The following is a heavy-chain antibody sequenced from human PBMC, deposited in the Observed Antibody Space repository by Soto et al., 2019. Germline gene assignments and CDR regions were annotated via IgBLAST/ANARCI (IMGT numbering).Heavy chain of an antibody. CDR1: GGSISSGDYY. Sequence: SETLSLSCTVSGGSISSGDYYWSWIRQPPGKGLEWIGYIYYSGSTYYNPSLKSRVTISVDTSKNQFSLKLSSVTAADTAVYYCARGGVGGDFWSGYLLFNWFDPWGQGTLVTVSS. V-gene: IGHV4-30-4*01. J-gene: IGHJ5*02. D-gene: IGHD3-3*01. CDR3: ARGGVGGDFWSGYLLFNWFDP. CDR2: IYYSGST.